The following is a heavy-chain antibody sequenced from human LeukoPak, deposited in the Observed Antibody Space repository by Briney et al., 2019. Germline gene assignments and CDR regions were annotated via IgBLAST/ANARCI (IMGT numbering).Heavy chain of an antibody. CDR3: TTDRSDSYCSSTGCYKRDYYYYYMDV. J-gene: IGHJ6*03. CDR2: IKSKTDGGTT. D-gene: IGHD2-2*02. CDR1: GFTFSNAW. Sequence: PGGSLRLSCAASGFTFSNAWMSWVRQAPGKGLEWVGRIKSKTDGGTTDYAAPVKGRFTISRDDSKNTLYLQMNSLKTEDTAVYYCTTDRSDSYCSSTGCYKRDYYYYYMDVWGKGTTVTVSS. V-gene: IGHV3-15*01.